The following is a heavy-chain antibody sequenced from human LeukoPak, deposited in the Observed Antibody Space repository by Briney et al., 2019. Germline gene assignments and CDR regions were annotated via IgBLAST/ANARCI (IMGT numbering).Heavy chain of an antibody. J-gene: IGHJ4*02. D-gene: IGHD5-24*01. CDR1: GFTVSSNY. CDR3: ARARIDGYRGDYFDY. Sequence: PGGSLRLSRAASGFTVSSNYMSWVRQAPGKGLEWVSVIYSGGSTYYADSVKGRFTISRDNSKNTLYLQMNSLRAEDTAVYYCARARIDGYRGDYFDYWGQGTLVTVSS. CDR2: IYSGGST. V-gene: IGHV3-66*01.